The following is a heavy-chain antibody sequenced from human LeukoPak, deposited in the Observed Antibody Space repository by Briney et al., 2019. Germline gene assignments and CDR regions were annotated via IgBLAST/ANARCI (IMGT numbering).Heavy chain of an antibody. J-gene: IGHJ4*02. CDR2: IIPILGIA. Sequence: PVKVSCKASGGTFSSYAISWVRQAPGQGLEWMGRIIPILGIANYAQKFQGRVTITADKSTSTAYMELSSLRSEDTAVYYCARDRSRRAYYYDSSGYYRGLDYWGQGTLVTVSS. CDR3: ARDRSRRAYYYDSSGYYRGLDY. V-gene: IGHV1-69*04. CDR1: GGTFSSYA. D-gene: IGHD3-22*01.